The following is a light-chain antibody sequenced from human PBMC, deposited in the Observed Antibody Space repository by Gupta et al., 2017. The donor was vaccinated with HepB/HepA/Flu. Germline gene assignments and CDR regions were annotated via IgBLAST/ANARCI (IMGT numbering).Light chain of an antibody. V-gene: IGKV1-39*01. CDR1: QSIKRF. CDR2: AAS. Sequence: DIQMTQSTSSLSASVGDRVTITCRASQSIKRFLNWYQQKPGKAPELLIYAASNLQSGVPSRFSSSGSGTDFTLTISSLQPEDFATYYCQQSYTSPLTFGGGTKVEIK. J-gene: IGKJ4*01. CDR3: QQSYTSPLT.